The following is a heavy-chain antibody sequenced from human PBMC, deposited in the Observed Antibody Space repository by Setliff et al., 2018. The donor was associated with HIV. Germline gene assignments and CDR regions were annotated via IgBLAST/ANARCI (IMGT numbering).Heavy chain of an antibody. V-gene: IGHV4-59*01. CDR3: ARVEAKVRGATYGMDV. CDR1: GVSISSYY. D-gene: IGHD3-10*01. CDR2: IYSNGGT. J-gene: IGHJ6*02. Sequence: SETLSLTCNVSGVSISSYYWSWVRQPPGKGLEYIGYIYSNGGTNYNPSLKSRVTISVDTYKNQFSLNLNSVTAADTAVYYCARVEAKVRGATYGMDVWGQGTTVTSP.